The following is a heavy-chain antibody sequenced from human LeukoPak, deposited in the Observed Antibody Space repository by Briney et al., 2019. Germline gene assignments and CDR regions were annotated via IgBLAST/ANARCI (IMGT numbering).Heavy chain of an antibody. CDR2: FHSVGHT. Sequence: PSETLSLTCTVSDDSINSFYWGWIRQPPGKGLEWIGYFHSVGHTNYNPSLKSRVSMSIDTSKKQFSLQVTSVTATDTAIYYCARHITNSGSAFDLWGRGTLVTVSS. D-gene: IGHD3-10*01. CDR3: ARHITNSGSAFDL. J-gene: IGHJ2*01. CDR1: DDSINSFY. V-gene: IGHV4-59*08.